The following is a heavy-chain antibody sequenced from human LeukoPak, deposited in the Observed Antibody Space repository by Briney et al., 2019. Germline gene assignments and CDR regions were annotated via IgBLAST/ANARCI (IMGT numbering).Heavy chain of an antibody. V-gene: IGHV4-59*11. Sequence: PSETLSLTCTVSGGSISSHYWSWIRQPPGKGLEWIGYIYYSGSTNYNPSLKSRVTISVDTSKNQFSLELSSVTAADTAVYYCAASRIGENYYYMDVWGKGTTVTVSS. J-gene: IGHJ6*03. CDR3: AASRIGENYYYMDV. D-gene: IGHD3-10*01. CDR2: IYYSGST. CDR1: GGSISSHY.